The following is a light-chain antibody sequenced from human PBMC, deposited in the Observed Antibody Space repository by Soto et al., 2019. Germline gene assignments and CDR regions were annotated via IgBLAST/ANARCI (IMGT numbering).Light chain of an antibody. Sequence: QSVLTQPPSVSGAPGQRVTISCTGSSSNIGAGYDVHWYQQLPGTAPKLLIYGNSNRPSGVPDRFSGSKSGTSASLAITGLQAEDEADYYCQAYDSSLSGSNYVCGTGTKLTVL. J-gene: IGLJ1*01. V-gene: IGLV1-40*01. CDR3: QAYDSSLSGSNYV. CDR1: SSNIGAGYD. CDR2: GNS.